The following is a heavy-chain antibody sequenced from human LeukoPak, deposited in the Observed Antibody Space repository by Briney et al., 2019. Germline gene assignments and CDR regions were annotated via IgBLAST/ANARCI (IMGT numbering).Heavy chain of an antibody. J-gene: IGHJ4*02. Sequence: PSETLSLTCAVAGYAISSGYYWGWIRQPPGKGLEWIGSIYHSGNTYYNPSLKSRVTISVDTSKNQFSLKMWSVTAADTAMFYCARGDPAASLLIDYWGQGTLVTVSS. D-gene: IGHD2-2*01. CDR2: IYHSGNT. CDR3: ARGDPAASLLIDY. CDR1: GYAISSGYY. V-gene: IGHV4-38-2*01.